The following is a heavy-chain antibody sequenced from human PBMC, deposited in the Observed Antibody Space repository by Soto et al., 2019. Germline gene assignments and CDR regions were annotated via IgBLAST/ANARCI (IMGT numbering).Heavy chain of an antibody. CDR3: ARDGVAARLYY. CDR2: IYYSRST. V-gene: IGHV4-30-4*01. CDR1: GGSISSGDYY. Sequence: SETLSLTCTVSGGSISSGDYYWSWIRQPPGKGLEWIGYIYYSRSTYYNPSLKSRVTISVDTSKNQFSLKLSSVTAADTAVYYCARDGVAARLYYWGQGTLVTVSS. D-gene: IGHD6-6*01. J-gene: IGHJ4*02.